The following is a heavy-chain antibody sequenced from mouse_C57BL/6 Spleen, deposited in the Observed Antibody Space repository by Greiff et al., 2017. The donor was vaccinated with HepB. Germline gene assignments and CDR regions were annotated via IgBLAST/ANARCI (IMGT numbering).Heavy chain of an antibody. CDR2: INPSSGYT. V-gene: IGHV1-7*01. D-gene: IGHD1-1*01. Sequence: QVQLKESGAELAKPGASVKLSCKASGYTFTSYWMHWVKQRPGQGLEWIGYINPSSGYTKYNQKFKDKATLTADKSSSTAYMQLSSLTYEDSAVYYCAYGSSSYYFDYWGQGTTLTVSS. J-gene: IGHJ2*01. CDR3: AYGSSSYYFDY. CDR1: GYTFTSYW.